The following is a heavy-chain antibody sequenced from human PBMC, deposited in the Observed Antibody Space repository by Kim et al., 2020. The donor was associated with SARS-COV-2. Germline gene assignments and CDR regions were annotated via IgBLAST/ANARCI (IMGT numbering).Heavy chain of an antibody. CDR3: ARETVVVVAATALRTFDY. J-gene: IGHJ4*02. Sequence: SETLSLTCTVSGGSISSYYWSWIRQPPGKGLEWIGYIYYSGSTNYNPSLKSRVTISVDTSKNQFSLKLSSVTAADTAVYYCARETVVVVAATALRTFDYWGQGTLVTVSS. CDR1: GGSISSYY. CDR2: IYYSGST. V-gene: IGHV4-59*01. D-gene: IGHD2-15*01.